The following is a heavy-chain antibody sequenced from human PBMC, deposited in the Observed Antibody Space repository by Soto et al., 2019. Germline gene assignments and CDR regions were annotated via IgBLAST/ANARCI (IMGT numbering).Heavy chain of an antibody. V-gene: IGHV1-18*01. D-gene: IGHD1-1*01. CDR1: GYTFTSYG. CDR3: ARDWKEKAPSTFYY. J-gene: IGHJ4*02. Sequence: ASVKVSCKASGYTFTSYGISWVRQAPGQGLEWMGWISTYNGNTNYAQKLQGRVTMTTDTSTSTAYMELRSLRSDDTAVYYCARDWKEKAPSTFYYWGQGTLVTVSS. CDR2: ISTYNGNT.